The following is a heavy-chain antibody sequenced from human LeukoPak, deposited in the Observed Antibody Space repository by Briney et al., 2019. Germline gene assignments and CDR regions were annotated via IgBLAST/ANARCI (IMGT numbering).Heavy chain of an antibody. CDR2: MNPNSGNT. J-gene: IGHJ4*02. Sequence: GASVKVSCKASGYTFTSYDINWVRQATGQGLEWMGWMNPNSGNTGYAQKFQGRVTMTRNTSISTAYMELSSLRSEDTAVYYCAGGGYYYDSSGYYPFDYWGQGTLVTVSS. D-gene: IGHD3-22*01. CDR1: GYTFTSYD. CDR3: AGGGYYYDSSGYYPFDY. V-gene: IGHV1-8*01.